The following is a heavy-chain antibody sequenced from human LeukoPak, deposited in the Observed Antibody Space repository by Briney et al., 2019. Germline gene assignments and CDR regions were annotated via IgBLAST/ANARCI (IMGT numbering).Heavy chain of an antibody. D-gene: IGHD2-21*02. CDR2: INQDGSEK. V-gene: IGHV3-7*01. Sequence: GGSLRLSCAASGFTFSSYLMSWVRQAPGQGLEWVANINQDGSEKYYVDSVKGRFTISRDNAKNSLYLQMNSLRAEDTAVYYCAREIYCGGDCYYYFDYWGQGTLVTVSS. CDR3: AREIYCGGDCYYYFDY. CDR1: GFTFSSYL. J-gene: IGHJ4*02.